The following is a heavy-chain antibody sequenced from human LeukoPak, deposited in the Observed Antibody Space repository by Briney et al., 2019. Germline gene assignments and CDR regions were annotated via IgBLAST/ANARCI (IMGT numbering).Heavy chain of an antibody. Sequence: SETLSLTCAVYGGSFSGYYWSWIRQPPGKGLEWIGYIYYSGSTNYNPSLKSRVTISVDTSKNQFSLKLSSVTAADTAVYYCARAPGYYDIGIFDYWGQGTLVTVSS. CDR3: ARAPGYYDIGIFDY. D-gene: IGHD3-22*01. V-gene: IGHV4-59*01. J-gene: IGHJ4*02. CDR2: IYYSGST. CDR1: GGSFSGYY.